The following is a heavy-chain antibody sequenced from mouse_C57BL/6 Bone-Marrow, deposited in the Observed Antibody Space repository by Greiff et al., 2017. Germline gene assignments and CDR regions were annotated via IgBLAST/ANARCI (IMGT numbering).Heavy chain of an antibody. CDR2: IDPSDSYT. Sequence: VQLPHSGAALVMPGASVKLSCKASGYTFTSYWMHWVKQRPGQGLEWIGEIDPSDSYTNYNQKFKGKSTLTVDKSSSTAYMQLSSLTSEDSAVYYCARGDYFDYWGQGTTLTVSS. CDR3: ARGDYFDY. V-gene: IGHV1-69*01. CDR1: GYTFTSYW. J-gene: IGHJ2*01.